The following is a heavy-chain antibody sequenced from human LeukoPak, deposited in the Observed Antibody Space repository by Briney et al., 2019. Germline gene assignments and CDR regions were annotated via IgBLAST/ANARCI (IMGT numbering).Heavy chain of an antibody. J-gene: IGHJ4*02. Sequence: PGGSLRLSCAASGFTFDTYRMNWVRQAPGKGLEWVSSISASGSYIYYADSLKGRFTISRDHTKNSLFLQMNSLRAEDTAVYYCARDSPGTTASDYWGQGTLVTVSS. CDR1: GFTFDTYR. V-gene: IGHV3-21*01. D-gene: IGHD1-1*01. CDR2: ISASGSYI. CDR3: ARDSPGTTASDY.